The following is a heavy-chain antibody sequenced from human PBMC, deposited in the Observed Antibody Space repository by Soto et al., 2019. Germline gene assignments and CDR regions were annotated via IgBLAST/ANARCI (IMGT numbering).Heavy chain of an antibody. V-gene: IGHV4-59*08. CDR1: GGSISSYY. CDR2: IYYSGST. CDR3: ARLAPDYYYMDV. Sequence: SETLSLTCTVSGGSISSYYWSWIRQPPGKGLEWIGYIYYSGSTNYNPSLKSRVTISVDTSKNQFSLKLSSVTAADTAVYYCARLAPDYYYMDVWGKGTTVTVSS. J-gene: IGHJ6*03.